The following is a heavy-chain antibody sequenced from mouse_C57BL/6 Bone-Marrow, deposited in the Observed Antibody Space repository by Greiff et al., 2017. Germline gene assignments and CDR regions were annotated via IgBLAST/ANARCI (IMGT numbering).Heavy chain of an antibody. CDR1: GFTFSSYA. D-gene: IGHD2-12*01. Sequence: EVQLVESGEGLVKPGGSLKLSCAASGFTFSSYAMSWVRQTPEKRLEWVAYISSGGDYIYYADTVKGRFTISRDNARNTLYLQMSSLKSEDTAMYYCTSGKFPRYDVGYAMDYWGQGTSVTVSS. J-gene: IGHJ4*01. V-gene: IGHV5-9-1*02. CDR2: ISSGGDYI. CDR3: TSGKFPRYDVGYAMDY.